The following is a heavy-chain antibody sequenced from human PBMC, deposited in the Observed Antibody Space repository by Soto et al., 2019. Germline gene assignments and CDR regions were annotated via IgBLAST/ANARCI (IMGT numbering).Heavy chain of an antibody. CDR3: ATLGYCISTSCYDYYYYGMDV. J-gene: IGHJ6*02. CDR2: FDPEDGET. D-gene: IGHD2-2*01. Sequence: QVQLVQSGAEVKKPGASVKVSCKVSGYTLTELTMHWVRQAPGKGLEWMGGFDPEDGETIYAQKFQGRVTMTEDTSTDTAYMELSSLRSEDTAVYYCATLGYCISTSCYDYYYYGMDVWGQGTTVTVSS. CDR1: GYTLTELT. V-gene: IGHV1-24*01.